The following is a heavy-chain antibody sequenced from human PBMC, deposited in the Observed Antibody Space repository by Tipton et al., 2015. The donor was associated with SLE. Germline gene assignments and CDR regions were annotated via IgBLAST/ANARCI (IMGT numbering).Heavy chain of an antibody. CDR3: ASDVPAPAGGV. V-gene: IGHV4-38-2*02. CDR1: GFSISSGYY. J-gene: IGHJ4*02. Sequence: TLSLTCSVSGFSISSGYYWGWIRQPPGKGLEWIGSIYHSGTTYYNPSLKTRVTISVDTSKNQFSLKMNSVTAADTAVYYCASDVPAPAGGVWGQGTLVTVSS. D-gene: IGHD2-21*02. CDR2: IYHSGTT.